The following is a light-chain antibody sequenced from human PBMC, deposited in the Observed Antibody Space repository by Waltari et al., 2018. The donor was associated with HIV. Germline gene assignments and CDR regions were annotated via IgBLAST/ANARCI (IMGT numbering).Light chain of an antibody. CDR1: QDISNN. J-gene: IGKJ5*01. CDR2: DAS. V-gene: IGKV1-33*01. Sequence: DIQMTQSPSSLSASVGDRVTSTCQANQDISNNLNWYQQKPGKAPNLLIFDASTLQTGVQSRFSGSGSGTDFTLTISSLQPEDVATYYCQHYKNLPITFGQGTRLQIK. CDR3: QHYKNLPIT.